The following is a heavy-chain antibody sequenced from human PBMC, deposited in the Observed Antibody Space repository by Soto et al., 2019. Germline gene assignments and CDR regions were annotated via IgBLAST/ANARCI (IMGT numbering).Heavy chain of an antibody. CDR2: ISGSGGST. J-gene: IGHJ4*02. V-gene: IGHV3-23*01. CDR3: AKASRTGVDY. Sequence: EVQLLESGGGLVQPGGSLRLSCTASGFTFSSYAMNWVRQAPGKGLEWVSSISGSGGSTYYADSVKGRFTISRENSKNTLFLQMTSLRAEDTAVYYCAKASRTGVDYWGQGTLVTVSS. D-gene: IGHD7-27*01. CDR1: GFTFSSYA.